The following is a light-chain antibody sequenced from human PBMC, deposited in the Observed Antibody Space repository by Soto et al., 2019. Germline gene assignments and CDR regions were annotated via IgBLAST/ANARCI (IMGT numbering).Light chain of an antibody. Sequence: DIQMTQSPSSLSASVGDRVTISCRASQSIRNYVSRYQQKPGPAPKLLIRAASTLQSGVPSRFSGSGSGTDFTLTISSLQIEDFATYFCQQTDSTPQTFGQGTNVEI. J-gene: IGKJ1*01. CDR2: AAS. CDR1: QSIRNY. CDR3: QQTDSTPQT. V-gene: IGKV1-39*01.